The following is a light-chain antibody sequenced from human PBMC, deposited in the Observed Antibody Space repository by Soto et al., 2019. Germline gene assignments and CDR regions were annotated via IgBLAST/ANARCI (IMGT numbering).Light chain of an antibody. CDR2: DVS. J-gene: IGLJ2*01. CDR1: SSDVGGYNS. Sequence: QSALAQPASVSGSPGQSTTISCTGTSSDVGGYNSVSWYQQHPGKALKVMIYDVSNRPSGVSDRFSGSKSGNTASLTISGLQAEDEADYYCSSYTSSSTLVFGGGTKLTVL. V-gene: IGLV2-14*03. CDR3: SSYTSSSTLV.